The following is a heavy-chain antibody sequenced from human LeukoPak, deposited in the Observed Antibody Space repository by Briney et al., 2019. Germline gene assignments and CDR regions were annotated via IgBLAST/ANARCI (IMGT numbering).Heavy chain of an antibody. D-gene: IGHD3-3*01. CDR3: AKAPRITIFGCDY. V-gene: IGHV3-30*02. J-gene: IGHJ4*02. CDR1: EFTFSSYG. CDR2: IRFDGRDK. Sequence: GGSLRLSCAASEFTFSSYGMNWVRQAPGKGLEWVAFIRFDGRDKYYTDSVKGRFTISRDNSKNTLYLQMNSLRAEDTAVYYCAKAPRITIFGCDYWGQGTLVTVSS.